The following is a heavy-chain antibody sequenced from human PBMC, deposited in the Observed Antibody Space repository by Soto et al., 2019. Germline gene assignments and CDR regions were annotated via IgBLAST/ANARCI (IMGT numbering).Heavy chain of an antibody. V-gene: IGHV3-30*18. D-gene: IGHD6-25*01. J-gene: IGHJ6*02. CDR3: AKDVKSRSAAGPGWYYGMDV. Sequence: PGGSLRLSCAASGFTFSSYGIHWVRQAPGKGLEWVAVISYDGSNKYYADSVKGRFTISRDNSKNTLYLQMNSLRAEDTAVYYCAKDVKSRSAAGPGWYYGMDVWGQGTTVTVSS. CDR1: GFTFSSYG. CDR2: ISYDGSNK.